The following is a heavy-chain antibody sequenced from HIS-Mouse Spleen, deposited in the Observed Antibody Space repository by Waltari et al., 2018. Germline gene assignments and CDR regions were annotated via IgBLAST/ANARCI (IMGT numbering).Heavy chain of an antibody. V-gene: IGHV2-70*15. CDR1: GFSLSTSGMC. CDR3: ARIAEGYSSGWYAFDY. CDR2: VDWDDDK. D-gene: IGHD6-13*01. Sequence: QVTLRESGPALVKPTQTLTLTCTFSGFSLSTSGMCVSWIRQPPGKALEWLARVDWDDDKYYRTDLKTRLTLSKDTSKNQVVLTMTNMDPVDTATYYCARIAEGYSSGWYAFDYWGQGTLVTVSS. J-gene: IGHJ4*02.